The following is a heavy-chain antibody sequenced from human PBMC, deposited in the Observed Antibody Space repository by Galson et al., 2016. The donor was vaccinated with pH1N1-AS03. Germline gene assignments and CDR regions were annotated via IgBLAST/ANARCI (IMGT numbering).Heavy chain of an antibody. CDR2: IGVSGSDT. J-gene: IGHJ4*01. CDR3: TAGHYTNF. V-gene: IGHV3-23*01. D-gene: IGHD3-3*01. Sequence: VRQAPGKGLEWVSGIGVSGSDTYYVDSVKGRFTISRDNSKNTLFLQMDSLRAEDTALYYCTAGHYTNFWGQGTLVTVSS.